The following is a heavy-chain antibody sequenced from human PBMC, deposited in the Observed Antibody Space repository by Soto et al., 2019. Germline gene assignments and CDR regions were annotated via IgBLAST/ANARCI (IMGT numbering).Heavy chain of an antibody. CDR3: AKGGYYYDSSGYWRYYYGMDV. CDR1: GFTLSSYG. Sequence: GGSLRLSCAASGFTLSSYGMHWVRQAPGKGLAWVAVISYDGSNKYYADSVKGRFTISRDNSKNTLYLQMNSLRAEDTAVYYCAKGGYYYDSSGYWRYYYGMDVWGQGTTVTVSS. J-gene: IGHJ6*02. V-gene: IGHV3-30*18. CDR2: ISYDGSNK. D-gene: IGHD3-22*01.